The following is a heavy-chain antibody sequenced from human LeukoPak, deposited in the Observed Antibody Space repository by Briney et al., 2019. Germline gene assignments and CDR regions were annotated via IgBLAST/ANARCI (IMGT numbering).Heavy chain of an antibody. D-gene: IGHD3-22*01. CDR1: GYTFTSYA. CDR2: IIPIFGTA. V-gene: IGHV1-69*13. CDR3: ARDPGLGNYYDSSGDFDY. Sequence: GASVKVSCKASGYTFTSYAISWVRQAPGQGLEWMGRIIPIFGTANYAQKFQGRVTITADESTSTAYMELSSLRSEDTAVYYCARDPGLGNYYDSSGDFDYWGQGTLVTVSS. J-gene: IGHJ4*02.